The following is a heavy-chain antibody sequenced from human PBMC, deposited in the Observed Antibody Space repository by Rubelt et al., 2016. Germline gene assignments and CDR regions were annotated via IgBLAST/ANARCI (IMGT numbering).Heavy chain of an antibody. CDR2: INHSGST. V-gene: IGHV4-34*01. Sequence: GGSFSGYYWSWIRQPPGKGLEWIGEINHSGSTNYNPSLKSRVTISVDTSKNQFSLKLSSVTAADTAVYYCARYSSWSAFDIWGQGTMVTVSS. CDR1: GGSFSGYY. D-gene: IGHD6-13*01. CDR3: ARYSSWSAFDI. J-gene: IGHJ3*02.